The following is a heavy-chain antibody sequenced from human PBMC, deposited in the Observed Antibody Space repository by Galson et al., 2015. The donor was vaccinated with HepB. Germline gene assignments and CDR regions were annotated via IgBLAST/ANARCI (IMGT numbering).Heavy chain of an antibody. CDR2: VQAGNGDT. CDR1: GYSFNIYT. D-gene: IGHD5-24*01. J-gene: IGHJ4*02. CDR3: ARGGQWPQFYYFEY. Sequence: SVKVSCKASGYSFNIYTIHWVRQAPGHRLEWMGRVQAGNGDTKYSQKFQARITLTRDTSATTAYMELSSLESEDTAVYYCARGGQWPQFYYFEYWGQGTLVTVSS. V-gene: IGHV1-3*01.